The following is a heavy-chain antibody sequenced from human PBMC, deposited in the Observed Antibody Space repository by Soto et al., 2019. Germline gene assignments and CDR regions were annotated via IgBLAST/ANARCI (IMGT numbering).Heavy chain of an antibody. CDR2: IWTSGST. J-gene: IGHJ4*02. CDR1: GDSMTKYY. D-gene: IGHD1-26*01. V-gene: IGHV4-4*07. Sequence: SETLSLTCTVSGDSMTKYYWSWIRQPAGKGLEWIGRIWTSGSTNYNPSLKSRVTMSIDTSNKHFSLSLKTVTAADTAVYYCARTVGAAYYFDFWGQGALVT. CDR3: ARTVGAAYYFDF.